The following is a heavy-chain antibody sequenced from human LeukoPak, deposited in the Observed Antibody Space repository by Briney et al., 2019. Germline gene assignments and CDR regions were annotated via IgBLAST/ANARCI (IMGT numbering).Heavy chain of an antibody. CDR3: ARGELLTFFDY. CDR1: GGSFSGYY. Sequence: PSETLSLTCAVYGGSFSGYYWSWIRQPPGKGLEWIGEINHSGSTNYNPPLKSRVTISVDTSKNQFSLKLSSVTAADTAVYYCARGELLTFFDYWGQGTLVTVSS. CDR2: INHSGST. J-gene: IGHJ4*02. D-gene: IGHD3-10*01. V-gene: IGHV4-34*01.